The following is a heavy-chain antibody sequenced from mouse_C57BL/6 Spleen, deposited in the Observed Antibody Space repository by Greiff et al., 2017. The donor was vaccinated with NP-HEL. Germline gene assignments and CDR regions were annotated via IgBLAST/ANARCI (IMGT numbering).Heavy chain of an antibody. V-gene: IGHV1-82*01. Sequence: VQLQQSGPELVKPGASVKISCKASGYAFSSSWMNWVKQRPGKGLEWIGRIYPGDGDTNYNGKFKGKATLTADKSSSTAYMQLSSLTSEDSAVYFCARDYRMDYWGQGTSVTVSS. CDR3: ARDYRMDY. CDR1: GYAFSSSW. CDR2: IYPGDGDT. J-gene: IGHJ4*01. D-gene: IGHD5-5*01.